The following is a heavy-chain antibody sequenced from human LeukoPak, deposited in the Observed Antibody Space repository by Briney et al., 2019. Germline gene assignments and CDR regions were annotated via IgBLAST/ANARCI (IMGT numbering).Heavy chain of an antibody. J-gene: IGHJ4*02. Sequence: PSETLSLTCTVSGYSISSGYYWGWIRQPPGKGLEWIGSGSTYYNPSLKSRVTISVDTPKNQFSLKVNSVTAADTAVYYCARDRQQLVRGDYFDYWGQGTVVTVSS. CDR2: SGST. D-gene: IGHD6-13*01. CDR1: GYSISSGYY. CDR3: ARDRQQLVRGDYFDY. V-gene: IGHV4-38-2*02.